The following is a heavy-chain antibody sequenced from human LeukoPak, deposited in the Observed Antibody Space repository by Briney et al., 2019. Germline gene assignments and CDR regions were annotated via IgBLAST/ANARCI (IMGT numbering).Heavy chain of an antibody. V-gene: IGHV4-59*01. CDR2: IYYSGDT. J-gene: IGHJ4*02. CDR3: ARGTGSYRNPLV. D-gene: IGHD5-18*01. CDR1: GGSISSYY. Sequence: SETLSLTCTVSGGSISSYYWSWIRQPPGKGLEWIVYIYYSGDTNYTPSPKSRVTISVHTSKNQFSLKLNSVTAADTAVYYCARGTGSYRNPLVWGPGTLVTVSS.